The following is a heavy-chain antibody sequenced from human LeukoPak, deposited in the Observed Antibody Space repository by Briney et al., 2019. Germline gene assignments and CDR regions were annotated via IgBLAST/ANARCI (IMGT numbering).Heavy chain of an antibody. V-gene: IGHV3-72*01. Sequence: PGGSLRLSCAASGFTFSDYYMDWVRQPPGKRLEWVGRIRIRSKGYTTDYGASVKGRFTVSGDDSKNSVYLQMNSLQTEDPALYYCVRDFLWSYDYWGQGTLVTVSS. J-gene: IGHJ4*02. CDR3: VRDFLWSYDY. CDR1: GFTFSDYY. CDR2: IRIRSKGYTT. D-gene: IGHD1-26*01.